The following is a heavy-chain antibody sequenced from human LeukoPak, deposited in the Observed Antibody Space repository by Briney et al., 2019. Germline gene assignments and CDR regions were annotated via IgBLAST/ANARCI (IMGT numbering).Heavy chain of an antibody. J-gene: IGHJ4*02. CDR1: GFTFSSYG. D-gene: IGHD3-3*01. CDR3: ARSGYSVFDY. Sequence: PGGSLRLSCAASGFTFSSYGMHWVRQAPGKGLEWVAFIRYDGSNKYYADSVKGRFTISRDNSKNTLYLQMNSLRAEDTAVYCCARSGYSVFDYWGQGTLVTVSS. V-gene: IGHV3-30*02. CDR2: IRYDGSNK.